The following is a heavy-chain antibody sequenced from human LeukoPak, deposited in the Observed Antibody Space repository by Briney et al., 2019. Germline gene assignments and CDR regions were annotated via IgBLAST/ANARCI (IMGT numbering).Heavy chain of an antibody. Sequence: PSETLSLTCAVYGGSFSGYYWSWIRQPPGKGLEWIGEINHSGSTNYNPSLKSRVTISVDTSKNQFSLKLSSVTAADTAVYYCARGGYSYGFRVPFDYWGQGTLVTVSS. CDR3: ARGGYSYGFRVPFDY. D-gene: IGHD5-18*01. J-gene: IGHJ4*02. CDR1: GGSFSGYY. V-gene: IGHV4-34*01. CDR2: INHSGST.